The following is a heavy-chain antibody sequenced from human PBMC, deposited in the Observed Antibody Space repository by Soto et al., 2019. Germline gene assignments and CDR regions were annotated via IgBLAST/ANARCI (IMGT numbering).Heavy chain of an antibody. Sequence: ASETLSLTCTVSGCSISSYYWSWIRQPPGKGLEWIGYIYYSGSTNYNPSLKSRVTISVDTSKNQFSLKLSSVTAADTAVYSCAGSSNWFDPWGQGTLVTVSS. CDR3: AGSSNWFDP. J-gene: IGHJ5*02. CDR1: GCSISSYY. D-gene: IGHD1-26*01. CDR2: IYYSGST. V-gene: IGHV4-59*01.